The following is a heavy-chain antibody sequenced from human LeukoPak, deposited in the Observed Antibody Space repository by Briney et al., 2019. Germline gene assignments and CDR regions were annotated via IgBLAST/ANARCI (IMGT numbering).Heavy chain of an antibody. J-gene: IGHJ6*02. CDR2: IYYSGST. Sequence: SETLSLTCTVSGGSISSSSYYWGWIRQPPGKGLEWIGNIYYSGSTYYNPSLKSRVTISVDTSKNQFSLKLSSVTAADTAVYYCARDNRYFDPSVYYYYGMDVWGQGTTVTVSS. CDR3: ARDNRYFDPSVYYYYGMDV. CDR1: GGSISSSSYY. D-gene: IGHD3-3*01. V-gene: IGHV4-39*07.